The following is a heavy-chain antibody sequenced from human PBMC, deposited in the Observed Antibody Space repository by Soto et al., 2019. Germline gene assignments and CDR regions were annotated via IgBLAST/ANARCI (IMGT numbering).Heavy chain of an antibody. D-gene: IGHD6-13*01. CDR2: IIPIFGTA. CDR3: ARGRAHSSSWSSWFDP. CDR1: GYTFTSYG. Sequence: SVKVSCKASGYTFTSYGISWVRQAPGQGLEWMGGIIPIFGTANYAQKFQGRVTITADESASTAYMELNSLRSEDTAVYYCARGRAHSSSWSSWFDPWGQGTLVTVSS. J-gene: IGHJ5*02. V-gene: IGHV1-69*13.